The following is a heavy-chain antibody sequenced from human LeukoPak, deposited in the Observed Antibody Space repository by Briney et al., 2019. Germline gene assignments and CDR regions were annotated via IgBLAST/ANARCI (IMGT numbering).Heavy chain of an antibody. CDR1: AITFSTYA. CDR2: ISGGAGST. CDR3: AKDGSISYSSSWYPVY. Sequence: GGSLRLSCAASAITFSTYAMSWVRQAPGKGLECVSVISGGAGSTYYADSVKGRFTISRDNSKNTLYLQMNSLRAEDTAVYYCAKDGSISYSSSWYPVYWGQGTLVTVSS. J-gene: IGHJ4*02. D-gene: IGHD6-13*01. V-gene: IGHV3-23*01.